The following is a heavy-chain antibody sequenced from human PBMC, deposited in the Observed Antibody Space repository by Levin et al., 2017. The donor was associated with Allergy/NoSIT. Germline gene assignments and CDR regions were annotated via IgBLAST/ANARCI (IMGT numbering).Heavy chain of an antibody. D-gene: IGHD3-10*01. CDR3: ARHSASATYPLDV. Sequence: PGGSLRLSCAVSGGSMTGVSWSWIRQPPGKGLEWIGFVRYSGSTNYNPSLKSRVTISLDTSKNQISLKLNSVTAADTAVYYCARHSASATYPLDVWGQGTTVTVSS. CDR2: VRYSGST. CDR1: GGSMTGVS. J-gene: IGHJ6*02. V-gene: IGHV4-59*08.